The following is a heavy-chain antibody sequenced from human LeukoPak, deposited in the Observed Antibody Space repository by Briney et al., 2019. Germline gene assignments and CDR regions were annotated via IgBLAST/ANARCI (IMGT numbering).Heavy chain of an antibody. Sequence: SETLSLTCTVSGGSISSYYWSWIRQPPGKGLEWIGYIYYSGSTNYNPSLKSRVTISIATSRDQFSLTLKSVTAADTAVYYCARNRAARGSFNWFAPWGQGTLVTVSS. CDR3: ARNRAARGSFNWFAP. CDR2: IYYSGST. CDR1: GGSISSYY. J-gene: IGHJ5*02. D-gene: IGHD2-15*01. V-gene: IGHV4-59*01.